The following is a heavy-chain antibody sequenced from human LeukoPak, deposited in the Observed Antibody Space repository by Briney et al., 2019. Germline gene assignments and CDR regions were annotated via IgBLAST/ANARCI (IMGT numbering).Heavy chain of an antibody. CDR2: ISSGSGYT. V-gene: IGHV3-21*01. Sequence: PGGSLRLSCAASGFTFSIFSMNWVRQAPGKGLEWVSSISSGSGYTYYADSVKGRLTISRDNAKNSLHLQMNSLRAEDTAVYYCARDQGSAFDYWGQGTLVTVSS. D-gene: IGHD6-25*01. J-gene: IGHJ4*02. CDR1: GFTFSIFS. CDR3: ARDQGSAFDY.